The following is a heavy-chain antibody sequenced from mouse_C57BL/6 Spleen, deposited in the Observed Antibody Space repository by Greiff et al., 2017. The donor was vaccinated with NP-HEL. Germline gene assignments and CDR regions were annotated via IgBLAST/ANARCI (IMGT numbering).Heavy chain of an antibody. CDR3: ARGILLYYAMDY. Sequence: QVQLQQPGAELVKPGASVKLSCKASGYTFTSYWMQWVKQRPGQGLGSTGEIDPSDSYPNYNQNVTGKATLTVDTSSSTAYMQLSSLTSEDSAVYYCARGILLYYAMDYGGKGTSGTGSS. CDR2: IDPSDSYP. D-gene: IGHD2-10*01. CDR1: GYTFTSYW. V-gene: IGHV1-50*01. J-gene: IGHJ4*01.